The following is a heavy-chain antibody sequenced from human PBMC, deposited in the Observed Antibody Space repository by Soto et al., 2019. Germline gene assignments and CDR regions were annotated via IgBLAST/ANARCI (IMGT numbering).Heavy chain of an antibody. V-gene: IGHV4-39*01. J-gene: IGHJ4*02. Sequence: PSETLSLTCTVSGGSISSSTNYWGWIRQSPGKGLEWIGNIFYSGSIYYNMSLKGRVTISVDTSKNQFQLRLSSVTAADTAVYYCARQGRLVTRTAFDYWGQGALVTVSS. CDR2: IFYSGSI. CDR3: ARQGRLVTRTAFDY. D-gene: IGHD3-9*01. CDR1: GGSISSSTNY.